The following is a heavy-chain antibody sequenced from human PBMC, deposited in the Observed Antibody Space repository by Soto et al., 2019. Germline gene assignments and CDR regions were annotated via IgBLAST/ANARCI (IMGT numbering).Heavy chain of an antibody. J-gene: IGHJ4*02. Sequence: QVQLVESGGGVVQPGRSLRLSCAASGFTFSSHSIQWVRQAPGKGLEWVAVISYDGSIKYYAVSVKGRFTISRDNSKNTAYLQMNSLRAEDTAVFYCAREWSTSRDLDYWGQGTLVIVSS. V-gene: IGHV3-30-3*01. CDR2: ISYDGSIK. CDR1: GFTFSSHS. CDR3: AREWSTSRDLDY. D-gene: IGHD1-26*01.